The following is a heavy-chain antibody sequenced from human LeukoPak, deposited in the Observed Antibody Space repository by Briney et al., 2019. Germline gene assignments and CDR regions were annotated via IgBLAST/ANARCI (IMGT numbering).Heavy chain of an antibody. J-gene: IGHJ3*02. Sequence: PSETLSLTCTVSGGSISSYYWSCLRQPPGKGREWIGYIYYSGSTNYNPSLKSRVTISVDTSKNQFSLKLSSVTAADTAVYYCAREAEGTVAFDIWGQGTMVTVSS. V-gene: IGHV4-59*01. D-gene: IGHD1-1*01. CDR2: IYYSGST. CDR3: AREAEGTVAFDI. CDR1: GGSISSYY.